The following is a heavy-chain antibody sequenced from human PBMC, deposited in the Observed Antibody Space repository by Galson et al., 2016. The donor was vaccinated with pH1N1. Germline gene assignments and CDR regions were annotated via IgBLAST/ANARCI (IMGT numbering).Heavy chain of an antibody. Sequence: PALVNPTQTLTLTCTFSGFSLSTSGMCVSWIRQPPGKALEWLALIYWDDDKRYSPSLKSRLTITKDTSKNQVVLTMTNMDPVDTATYYCARFNYGDYANWFDPGGQGTLVTVSS. V-gene: IGHV2-5*08. J-gene: IGHJ5*02. CDR1: GFSLSTSGMC. D-gene: IGHD4-17*01. CDR2: IYWDDDK. CDR3: ARFNYGDYANWFDP.